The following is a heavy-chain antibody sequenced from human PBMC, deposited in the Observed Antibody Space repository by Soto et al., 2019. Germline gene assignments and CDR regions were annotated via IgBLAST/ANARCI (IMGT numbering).Heavy chain of an antibody. J-gene: IGHJ3*02. CDR3: ARWRYCSSNSCDDAFDI. CDR1: GFTFSDYY. CDR2: ISSSGSTI. V-gene: IGHV3-11*01. D-gene: IGHD2-2*01. Sequence: QVQLVESGGGLVKPGGSLRLSCAASGFTFSDYYMSWIRQAPGKGLEGVSYISSSGSTIYYADSVKGRFTISRDNAKNSLYLQMNSLRAEDTAVYYCARWRYCSSNSCDDAFDIWGQGTMVTVSS.